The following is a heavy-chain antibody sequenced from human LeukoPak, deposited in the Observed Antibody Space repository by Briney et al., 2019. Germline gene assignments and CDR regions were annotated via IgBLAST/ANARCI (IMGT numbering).Heavy chain of an antibody. Sequence: GSLRLSCAGSGITFSSYSMNWVRQAPGKGLEWVSSIPSSSKYIYYEDSVKGRFTISRDNAKKTLYLQMNSLRAEDTAVYYCASQPLGDNWFDPWGQGTLVTVSS. CDR1: GITFSSYS. CDR2: IPSSSKYI. V-gene: IGHV3-21*01. J-gene: IGHJ5*02. CDR3: ASQPLGDNWFDP.